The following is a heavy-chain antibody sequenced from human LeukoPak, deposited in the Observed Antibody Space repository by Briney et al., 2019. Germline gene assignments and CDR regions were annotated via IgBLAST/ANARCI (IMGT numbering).Heavy chain of an antibody. CDR1: GYTFTGYY. J-gene: IGHJ5*02. CDR3: ARLSLWSGYYLFDP. D-gene: IGHD3-3*01. V-gene: IGHV1-2*02. CDR2: VNPNSGGT. Sequence: ASVTVSFTASGYTFTGYYMPWVRQAPGQGLEWMGWVNPNSGGTNYAQKFQGRVTMTRDTSISTAYMELSRLRSDDTAVYYCARLSLWSGYYLFDPWGQGTLVTVSS.